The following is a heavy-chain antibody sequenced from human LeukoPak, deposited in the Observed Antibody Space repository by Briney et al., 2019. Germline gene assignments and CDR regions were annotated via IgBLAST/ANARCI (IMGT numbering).Heavy chain of an antibody. Sequence: GGSLRLSCAASGFTFSSYALSWVRQAPGEGLEWVSAISGSGGSTYYADSVKGRFTISRDNSKNTLYLQMNSLRAEDTAVYYCVKDQHIVVVIAIRGYYFDYWGQGTLVTVSS. CDR2: ISGSGGST. CDR3: VKDQHIVVVIAIRGYYFDY. D-gene: IGHD2-21*01. J-gene: IGHJ4*02. CDR1: GFTFSSYA. V-gene: IGHV3-23*01.